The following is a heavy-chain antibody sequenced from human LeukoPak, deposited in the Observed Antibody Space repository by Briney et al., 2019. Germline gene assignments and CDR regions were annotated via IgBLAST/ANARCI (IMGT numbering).Heavy chain of an antibody. V-gene: IGHV4-39*01. J-gene: IGHJ5*02. Sequence: SETLSLTCTVSGGSISSSSYCWGWIRQPPGKGLEWIGSIYYSGSTYYNPSLKSRVTISVDTSKNQFSLKLSSVTAADTAIYYCARRQQTGGDNGLHNWFDPWGQGTLVTVSS. D-gene: IGHD2-21*01. CDR1: GGSISSSSYC. CDR2: IYYSGST. CDR3: ARRQQTGGDNGLHNWFDP.